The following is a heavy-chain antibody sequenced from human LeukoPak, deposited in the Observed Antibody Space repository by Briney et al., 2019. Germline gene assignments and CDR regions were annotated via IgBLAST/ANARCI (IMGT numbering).Heavy chain of an antibody. D-gene: IGHD3-9*01. V-gene: IGHV1-3*01. CDR2: INAGNGNT. J-gene: IGHJ4*02. CDR1: GYTFTSYA. Sequence: ASVKVSCKASGYTFTSYAMHWVRQAPGQRLEWMGWINAGNGNTKYSQKFQGRVTITRDTSASTAYMELSSLRSEDTAVYYCARGFMLRYFDWLSPRPYGRLFDYWGQGTLVTVSS. CDR3: ARGFMLRYFDWLSPRPYGRLFDY.